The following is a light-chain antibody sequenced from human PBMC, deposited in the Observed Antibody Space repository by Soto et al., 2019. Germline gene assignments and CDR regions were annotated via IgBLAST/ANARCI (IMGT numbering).Light chain of an antibody. CDR1: SSDVGAHNF. CDR3: SSYTTNKTLL. J-gene: IGLJ2*01. Sequence: QSVLTQPASVSGSPGQSITISCTGTSSDVGAHNFVSWYQQHPGKAPKLIFYEVSNRPPGLSDRFSGSKSGTTASLTISGLQAEDEADYFCSSYTTNKTLLFGGGTKPTVL. V-gene: IGLV2-14*01. CDR2: EVS.